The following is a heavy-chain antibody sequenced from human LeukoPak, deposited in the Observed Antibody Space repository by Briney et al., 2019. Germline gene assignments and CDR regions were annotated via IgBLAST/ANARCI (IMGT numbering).Heavy chain of an antibody. J-gene: IGHJ4*02. Sequence: SETLSLTCAVSGYSISSGYYWGWIRQPPGKGLEWIGSIYHSGSTYYNPSLKSRVTISVDTSKNQFSLKLSSVTAADSAVYYCARESYSNSHFDYWGQGTLVTISS. CDR3: ARESYSNSHFDY. V-gene: IGHV4-38-2*02. CDR1: GYSISSGYY. D-gene: IGHD6-13*01. CDR2: IYHSGST.